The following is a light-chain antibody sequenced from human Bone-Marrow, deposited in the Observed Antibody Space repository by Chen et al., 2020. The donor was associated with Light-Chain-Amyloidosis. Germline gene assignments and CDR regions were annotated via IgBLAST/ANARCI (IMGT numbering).Light chain of an antibody. CDR3: QQRSNWPPMYT. V-gene: IGKV3-11*01. CDR2: DVS. J-gene: IGKJ2*01. Sequence: ILLTQSPATLSLSPGERATLSCRASQTVGSFFAWYQQKPGQAPRLVIYDVSKRASGIPARFSGGESGTDFTLTISSLEPEDFAVYYCQQRSNWPPMYTFGPGTKLEIK. CDR1: QTVGSF.